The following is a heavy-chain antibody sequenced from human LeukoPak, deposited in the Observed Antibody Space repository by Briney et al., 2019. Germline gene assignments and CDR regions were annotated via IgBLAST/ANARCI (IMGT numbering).Heavy chain of an antibody. V-gene: IGHV4-39*07. J-gene: IGHJ3*02. D-gene: IGHD6-19*01. Sequence: SETLSLTCTVSGGSISSSSYYWGWIRQPPGKGLEWIGSIYYSGSTYYNPSLKSRVTISVDTSKNQFSLNLSSVTAADTAAYYCTRGVPNYSHSSGPWSAAFDIWGQGTMVTVSS. CDR2: IYYSGST. CDR1: GGSISSSSYY. CDR3: TRGVPNYSHSSGPWSAAFDI.